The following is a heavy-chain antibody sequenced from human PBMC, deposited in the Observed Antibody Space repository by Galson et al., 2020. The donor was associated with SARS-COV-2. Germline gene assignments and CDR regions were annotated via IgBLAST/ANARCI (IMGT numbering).Heavy chain of an antibody. D-gene: IGHD3-22*01. Sequence: ASVKVSCKVSGYTLTELSMHWVRQAPGKGLEWMGGFDPEDGETIYAQKFQGRVTMTEDTSTDTAYMELSSLRSEDMAVYYCATMWAYYDSSGYYGYWGQGTLVTVSS. V-gene: IGHV1-24*01. CDR1: GYTLTELS. CDR3: ATMWAYYDSSGYYGY. J-gene: IGHJ4*02. CDR2: FDPEDGET.